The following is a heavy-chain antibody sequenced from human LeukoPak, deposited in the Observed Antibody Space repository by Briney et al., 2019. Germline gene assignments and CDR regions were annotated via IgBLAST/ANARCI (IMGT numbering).Heavy chain of an antibody. V-gene: IGHV3-23*01. CDR1: GFTFSTYA. D-gene: IGHD6-19*01. CDR3: TKDRRQWVVPYFDS. Sequence: GGSLRLSCAASGFTFSTYAMSWVRHTPGKGLEWVSGISSDGNTQYTDSVKGRFTVSRDNSKNTLHLQMDSLRAEDTAIYYCTKDRRQWVVPYFDSWGQGTVVTVSS. J-gene: IGHJ4*02. CDR2: ISSDGNT.